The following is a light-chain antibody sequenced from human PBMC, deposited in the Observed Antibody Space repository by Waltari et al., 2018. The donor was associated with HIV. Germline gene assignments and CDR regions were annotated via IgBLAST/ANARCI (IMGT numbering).Light chain of an antibody. CDR3: QAWDNNIAV. CDR1: KLGKRF. J-gene: IGLJ2*01. V-gene: IGLV3-1*01. CDR2: QDS. Sequence: YELTQSPPVSVSPGQTARISCSGEKLGKRFVSWHQQRPGQSPVMVIYQDSERPSGIPERVSGSNSENTATLTISGTQAMDEADYYCQAWDNNIAVFGGGTKLTVL.